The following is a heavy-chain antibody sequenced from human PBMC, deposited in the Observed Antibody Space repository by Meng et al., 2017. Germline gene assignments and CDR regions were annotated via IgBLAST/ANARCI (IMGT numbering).Heavy chain of an antibody. CDR1: GGSISSSSYY. J-gene: IGHJ3*02. CDR2: IYYSGST. V-gene: IGHV4-39*07. D-gene: IGHD2-15*01. Sequence: SETLSLTCTVSGGSISSSSYYWGWIRQPPGKGLEWIGSIYYSGSTYYNPSLKSRVTISVDTSKNQFSLKLSSVTAADTAVYYCARARDPGYCSGGSCYSWWSYDAFDIWGQGKMVSVSS. CDR3: ARARDPGYCSGGSCYSWWSYDAFDI.